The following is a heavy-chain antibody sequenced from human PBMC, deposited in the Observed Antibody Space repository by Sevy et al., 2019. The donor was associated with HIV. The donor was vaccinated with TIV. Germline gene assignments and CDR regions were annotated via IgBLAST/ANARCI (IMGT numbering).Heavy chain of an antibody. CDR2: ISGSGGST. CDR1: GFTFSSYA. Sequence: GGSLRLSCAASGFTFSSYAMSWVRQAPGKGLEWVPAISGSGGSTYYADSVKGRFTISRDNSKNTLYLQMNSLRAEDTAVYYCAKDLGSSWYPFDYWGQGTLVTVSS. V-gene: IGHV3-23*01. D-gene: IGHD6-13*01. J-gene: IGHJ4*02. CDR3: AKDLGSSWYPFDY.